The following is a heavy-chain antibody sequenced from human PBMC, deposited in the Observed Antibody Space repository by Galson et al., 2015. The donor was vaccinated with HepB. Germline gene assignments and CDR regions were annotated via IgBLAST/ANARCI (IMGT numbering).Heavy chain of an antibody. Sequence: SLRLSCAASGFTSSSYGMHWVRQAPGKGLEWVAVISYDGSNKYYADSVKGRFTISRDNSKNTLYLQMNSLRAEDTAVYYCLAVAGTVPWSDAFDIWGQGTMVTVSS. D-gene: IGHD6-19*01. V-gene: IGHV3-30*03. CDR3: LAVAGTVPWSDAFDI. J-gene: IGHJ3*02. CDR2: ISYDGSNK. CDR1: GFTSSSYG.